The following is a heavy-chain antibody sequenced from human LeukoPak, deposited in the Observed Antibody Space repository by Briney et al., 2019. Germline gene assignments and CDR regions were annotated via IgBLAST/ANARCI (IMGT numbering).Heavy chain of an antibody. V-gene: IGHV3-66*01. CDR3: ARDTRGYISLLPWYFDL. CDR2: IYSGGNT. J-gene: IGHJ2*01. Sequence: GGSLRLSCAASEFIVSSNYMSWVRQAPGEGLEWVSDIYSGGNTSYAESVKGRFTISRDKAENMLYLQMNNLRAEDTAVYYCARDTRGYISLLPWYFDLWGRGTLVTVSS. CDR1: EFIVSSNY. D-gene: IGHD5-12*01.